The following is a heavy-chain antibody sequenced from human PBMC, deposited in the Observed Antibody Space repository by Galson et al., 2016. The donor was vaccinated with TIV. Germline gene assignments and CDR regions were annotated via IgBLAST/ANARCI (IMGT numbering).Heavy chain of an antibody. CDR3: ARDRRFCGIECYYRYYYGMDV. V-gene: IGHV3-74*01. CDR1: GFTFTTYW. Sequence: SLRLSCAASGFTFTTYWMHWVRQAPGKGLVWVSRINNDGSTTTYADSVKGRFTISRDNTKNTLFLQMNGLRAEDTAVYYCARDRRFCGIECYYRYYYGMDVWGQGTTVTVSS. J-gene: IGHJ6*02. D-gene: IGHD2-21*01. CDR2: INNDGSTT.